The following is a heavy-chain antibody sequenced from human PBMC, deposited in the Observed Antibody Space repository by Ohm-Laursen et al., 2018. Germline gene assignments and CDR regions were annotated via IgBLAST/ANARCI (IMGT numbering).Heavy chain of an antibody. CDR3: ARDGASGWHGYMFDY. CDR2: ISASGYTK. CDR1: GGSFSGYY. J-gene: IGHJ4*02. D-gene: IGHD6-19*01. Sequence: GTLSLTCAVYGGSFSGYYWSWIRQAPGKGLECVSYISASGYTKRYADSVKGRFTISRDNTKNSLYLEMNSLSPEDTAVYYCARDGASGWHGYMFDYWGQGILVTVSS. V-gene: IGHV3-11*01.